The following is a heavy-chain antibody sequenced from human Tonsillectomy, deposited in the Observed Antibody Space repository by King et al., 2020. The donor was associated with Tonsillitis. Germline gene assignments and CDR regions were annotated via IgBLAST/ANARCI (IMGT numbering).Heavy chain of an antibody. Sequence: QLVQSGAEVKKPGASVKVSCKASGYTFTDYYMHWVRQAPGQGLEWMGWINPNIGGTNYAQKFQGRVTMTRDTSINTAYMELSRLRSDDTAVYYCARETGTGDLAFDIWGQGTMVTVSS. CDR2: INPNIGGT. D-gene: IGHD3-9*01. CDR3: ARETGTGDLAFDI. J-gene: IGHJ3*02. CDR1: GYTFTDYY. V-gene: IGHV1-2*02.